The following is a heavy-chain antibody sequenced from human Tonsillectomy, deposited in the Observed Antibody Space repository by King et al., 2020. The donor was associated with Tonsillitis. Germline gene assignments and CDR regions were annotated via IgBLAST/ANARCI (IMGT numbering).Heavy chain of an antibody. CDR3: ARIRPSSNGWYWYFDL. D-gene: IGHD6-19*01. J-gene: IGHJ2*01. CDR2: IFSNDEK. V-gene: IGHV2-26*01. Sequence: VTLKESGPVLVKPTETLTLTCTVSGFSLNNARMGVSWIRQPPGKALEWLAHIFSNDEKSYNTSLKSRRTISKDTAKSQVVLIVTNMDPVDTATYYCARIRPSSNGWYWYFDLWGRGTLVTVSS. CDR1: GFSLNNARMG.